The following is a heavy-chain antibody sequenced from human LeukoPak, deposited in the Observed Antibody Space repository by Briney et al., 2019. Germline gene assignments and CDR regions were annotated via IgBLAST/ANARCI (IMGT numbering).Heavy chain of an antibody. V-gene: IGHV1-24*01. J-gene: IGHJ4*02. CDR3: ATDNIVGATTGFDY. CDR1: GYTLTELS. D-gene: IGHD1-26*01. Sequence: ASVRVSCKVSGYTLTELSMHWVRQAPGKGLEWMGGFDPEDGETIYAQKFQGRVTMTEDTSTDTAYMELSSLRSEDTAVYYCATDNIVGATTGFDYWGQGTLVTVSS. CDR2: FDPEDGET.